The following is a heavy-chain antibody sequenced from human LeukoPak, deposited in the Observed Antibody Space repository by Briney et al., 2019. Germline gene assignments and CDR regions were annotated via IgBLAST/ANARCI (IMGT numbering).Heavy chain of an antibody. D-gene: IGHD6-19*01. J-gene: IGHJ4*02. CDR3: ARVIPTGWRQNDY. Sequence: SETLSLTCTVSGGSISSSSYYWGWIRQPPGKGLEWIGSIYYSGSTYYNPSLKSRVTISVDTSKNQFSLHLTSLTAADTAIYYCARVIPTGWRQNDYWGQGTLVTVSS. CDR1: GGSISSSSYY. CDR2: IYYSGST. V-gene: IGHV4-39*07.